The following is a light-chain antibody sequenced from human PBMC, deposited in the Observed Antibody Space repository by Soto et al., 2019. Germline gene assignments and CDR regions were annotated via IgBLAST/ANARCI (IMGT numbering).Light chain of an antibody. Sequence: QSALTQPPSASGSPGQSVTISCTGSSSDVGGYNHVSWYQQHPGKAPKLMLYEVSKRPSGVPDRLSGSKSGNTASLTVSGLQAEDEADYYGSSYGGSNTVVFGGGTKLTVL. CDR3: SSYGGSNTVV. CDR2: EVS. J-gene: IGLJ2*01. V-gene: IGLV2-8*01. CDR1: SSDVGGYNH.